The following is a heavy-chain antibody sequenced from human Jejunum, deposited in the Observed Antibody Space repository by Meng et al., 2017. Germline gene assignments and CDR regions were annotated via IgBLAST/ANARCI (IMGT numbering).Heavy chain of an antibody. CDR1: GYTFTSLD. CDR3: ARGVTEGVDY. Sequence: QVQLVQSGAEVKKSGASVKVACKASGYTFTSLDINWVRQATGQGPEWMGWMSPNSGNTGYAQKFQGRVTMTRDTSINTAYMELSSLTSEDTAVYYCARGVTEGVDYWGQGTLVTVSS. V-gene: IGHV1-8*01. D-gene: IGHD2-21*02. J-gene: IGHJ4*02. CDR2: MSPNSGNT.